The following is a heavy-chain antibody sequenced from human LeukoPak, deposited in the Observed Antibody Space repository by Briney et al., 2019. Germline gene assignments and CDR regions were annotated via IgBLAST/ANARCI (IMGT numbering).Heavy chain of an antibody. CDR3: ARPLHSSGYSYDFDY. Sequence: GGSLRLSCAASGFTFSKFGMSWVRQAPGKGLEWVSAISPSRASTYYADSVKGRFTISRDDSKNMLYLQLNSLRAEDTAVYYCARPLHSSGYSYDFDYWGQGTLVTVSS. V-gene: IGHV3-23*01. CDR1: GFTFSKFG. J-gene: IGHJ4*02. D-gene: IGHD3-22*01. CDR2: ISPSRAST.